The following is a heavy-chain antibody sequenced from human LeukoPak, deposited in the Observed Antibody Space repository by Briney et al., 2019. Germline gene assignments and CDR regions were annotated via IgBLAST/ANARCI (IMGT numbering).Heavy chain of an antibody. J-gene: IGHJ3*02. Sequence: SETLSPTCTVSGGSISSSSYYWSWIRQPAGKGLEWIGRIYTSGSTNYNPSLKSRVTMSVDTSKNQFSLKLSSVTAADTAVYYCARPSERGDAFDIWGQGTMVTVSS. CDR3: ARPSERGDAFDI. CDR1: GGSISSSSYY. CDR2: IYTSGST. V-gene: IGHV4-61*02.